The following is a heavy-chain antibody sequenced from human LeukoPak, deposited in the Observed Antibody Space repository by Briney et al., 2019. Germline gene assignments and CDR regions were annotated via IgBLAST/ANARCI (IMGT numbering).Heavy chain of an antibody. CDR2: ISSSGSTI. D-gene: IGHD3-22*01. Sequence: GGSLRLSCAASGFTFSSYEMNWVRQAPGKGLEWVSYISSSGSTIYYADSVKGRFTISRDNAKNSLYLQMNSLRAEDTAVYYCAKAKNYYDSSGNDYWGQGTLVTVSS. CDR3: AKAKNYYDSSGNDY. CDR1: GFTFSSYE. J-gene: IGHJ4*02. V-gene: IGHV3-48*03.